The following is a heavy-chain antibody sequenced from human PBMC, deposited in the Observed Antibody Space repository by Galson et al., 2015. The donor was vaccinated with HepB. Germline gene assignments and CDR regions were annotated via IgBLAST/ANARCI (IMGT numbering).Heavy chain of an antibody. CDR1: GFTFSDYY. V-gene: IGHV3-11*05. D-gene: IGHD2/OR15-2a*01. CDR3: ARATLGWFDP. Sequence: SLRLSCAVSGFTFSDYYMTWIRQAPGKGLEWVSYISDSGYSNYADSVKGRFTISRDNAKNSLFLRMNSLRAEDTAVYYCARATLGWFDPWGQGTLVTVSS. CDR2: ISDSGYS. J-gene: IGHJ5*02.